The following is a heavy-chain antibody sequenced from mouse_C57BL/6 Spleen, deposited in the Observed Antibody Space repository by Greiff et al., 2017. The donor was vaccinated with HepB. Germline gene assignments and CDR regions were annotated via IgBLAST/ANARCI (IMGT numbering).Heavy chain of an antibody. V-gene: IGHV3-6*01. CDR3: ARDFHFDY. CDR2: ISYDGSN. J-gene: IGHJ2*01. CDR1: GYSITSGYY. Sequence: VQLKESGPGLVKPSQSLSLTCSVTGYSITSGYYWNWIRQFPGNKLEWMGDISYDGSNNYKPSLKNRISITRDTSKNQFFLKLNSVTTEDTATYYCARDFHFDYWGQGTTLTVSS.